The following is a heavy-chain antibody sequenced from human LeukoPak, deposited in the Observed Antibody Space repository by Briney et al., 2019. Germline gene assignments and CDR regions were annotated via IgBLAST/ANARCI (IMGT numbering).Heavy chain of an antibody. Sequence: GGSLRLSCAASGFTFSSYSMNWVRQAPGKGLEWVSSISSSSSYIYYADSVKDRFTISRDNAKNSLYLQMNSLTAEDTAVYYCATETGSRGFDYWGQGTLVTVSS. CDR1: GFTFSSYS. CDR3: ATETGSRGFDY. V-gene: IGHV3-21*01. CDR2: ISSSSSYI. D-gene: IGHD1-1*01. J-gene: IGHJ4*02.